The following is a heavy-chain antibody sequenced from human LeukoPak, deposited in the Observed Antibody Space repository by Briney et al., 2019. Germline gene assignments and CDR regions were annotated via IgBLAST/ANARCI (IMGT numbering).Heavy chain of an antibody. J-gene: IGHJ4*02. V-gene: IGHV1-8*01. Sequence: ASVKVSCEASGYTFTSYDINWVRQATGQGLEWMGWMNPNSGNTGYAQKFLGRVTMTRNTPISTAYMELSSLRSEDTAVYYCARVYYDILTGYYGDFDYWGQGTLVTVSS. CDR3: ARVYYDILTGYYGDFDY. D-gene: IGHD3-9*01. CDR2: MNPNSGNT. CDR1: GYTFTSYD.